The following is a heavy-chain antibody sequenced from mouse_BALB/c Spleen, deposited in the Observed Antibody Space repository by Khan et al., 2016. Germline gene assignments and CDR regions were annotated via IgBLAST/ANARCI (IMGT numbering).Heavy chain of an antibody. D-gene: IGHD2-2*01. J-gene: IGHJ3*01. V-gene: IGHV3-2*02. CDR2: ISYSGSX. CDR3: ARSFGYRGFAY. CDR1: GYSITSDYA. Sequence: EVQLPESGPGLVKPSQSLSLTCTVTGYSITSDYAWNWIRQFPGNKLEWMGYISYSGSXNYNPSLKSRVSITRDTSKNQVFLQLNSVTTEDTATYYCARSFGYRGFAYWGQGTLVTVSA.